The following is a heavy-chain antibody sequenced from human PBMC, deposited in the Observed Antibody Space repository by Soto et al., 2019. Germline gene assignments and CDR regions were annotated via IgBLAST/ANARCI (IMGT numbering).Heavy chain of an antibody. Sequence: ASVKVSCKASGYTFTSYGISWVRQAPGQGLEWMGWISAYNGNTNYAQKLQGGVTMTTDTSTSTAYMELRSLRSDDTAVYYCARPSIVVVPAATSGYYYGMDVWGQGTTVTVSS. D-gene: IGHD2-2*01. J-gene: IGHJ6*02. V-gene: IGHV1-18*04. CDR3: ARPSIVVVPAATSGYYYGMDV. CDR1: GYTFTSYG. CDR2: ISAYNGNT.